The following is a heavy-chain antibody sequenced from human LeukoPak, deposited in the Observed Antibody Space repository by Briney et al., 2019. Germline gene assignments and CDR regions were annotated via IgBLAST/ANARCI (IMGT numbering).Heavy chain of an antibody. D-gene: IGHD4-17*01. CDR2: IYHSGST. V-gene: IGHV4-30-2*01. J-gene: IGHJ6*02. CDR1: GGSISSGGYY. Sequence: SETLSLTCTVSGGSISSGGYYWSWIRQPPGKGLEWIGYIYHSGSTYYNPSLKSRVTISVDRSKNQFSLKLSSVTAADTAVYYCARGGDYYYYGMDVWGQGTTVTVSS. CDR3: ARGGDYYYYGMDV.